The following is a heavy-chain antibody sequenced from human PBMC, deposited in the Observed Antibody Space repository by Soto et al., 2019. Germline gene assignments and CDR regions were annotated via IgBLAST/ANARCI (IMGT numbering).Heavy chain of an antibody. Sequence: GGSLRLSCAASGFTFSSYAMSWVRQSPGKGLEWVASISGSGGSTYYADSVKGRFTISRDNYKNALYLQMNSLRAEDTAMYYCAKYDIAGTTIFDYWGQGTPVTVSS. CDR3: AKYDIAGTTIFDY. J-gene: IGHJ4*02. CDR1: GFTFSSYA. D-gene: IGHD1-20*01. V-gene: IGHV3-23*01. CDR2: ISGSGGST.